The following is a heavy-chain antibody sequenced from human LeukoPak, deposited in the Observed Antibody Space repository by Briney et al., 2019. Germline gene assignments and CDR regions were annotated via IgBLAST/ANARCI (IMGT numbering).Heavy chain of an antibody. J-gene: IGHJ4*02. CDR2: FDPEDGET. D-gene: IGHD1-26*01. CDR3: ATGVRTSGSYLPFDY. Sequence: ASVEVSCKVSGYTLTELSMHWVRQAPGKGLEWMGGFDPEDGETIYAQKFQGRVTMTEDTSTDTAYMELSSLRSEDTAVYYCATGVRTSGSYLPFDYWGQGTLVTVSS. V-gene: IGHV1-24*01. CDR1: GYTLTELS.